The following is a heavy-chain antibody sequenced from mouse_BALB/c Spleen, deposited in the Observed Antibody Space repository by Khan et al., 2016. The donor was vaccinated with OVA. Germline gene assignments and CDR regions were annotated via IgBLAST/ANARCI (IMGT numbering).Heavy chain of an antibody. D-gene: IGHD4-1*01. Sequence: EVQLQQSGTVLARPGASVKMSCKASGYTFTSYWMHWVKQRPGQGLEWSGDIYPGNTDTNYNQKFKGKAKLTAVTSTSTAYMELYSLTNEDSAVYYCTRRNWDGAWFAYWGQGTLVTVSA. CDR3: TRRNWDGAWFAY. J-gene: IGHJ3*01. V-gene: IGHV1-5*01. CDR1: GYTFTSYW. CDR2: IYPGNTDT.